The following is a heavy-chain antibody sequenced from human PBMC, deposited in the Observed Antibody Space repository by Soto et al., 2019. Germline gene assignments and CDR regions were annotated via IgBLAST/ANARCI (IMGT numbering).Heavy chain of an antibody. Sequence: SVKVSCKASGGTFSMYAISCVLQSPGQGLEWMGGIIPIFGTANYAQKFQGRVTITADKSTSTAYMELSSLRSEDTAVYYCARWGSSSVPNFDYWGQGTLVTVSS. CDR3: ARWGSSSVPNFDY. D-gene: IGHD6-6*01. J-gene: IGHJ4*02. V-gene: IGHV1-69*06. CDR1: GGTFSMYA. CDR2: IIPIFGTA.